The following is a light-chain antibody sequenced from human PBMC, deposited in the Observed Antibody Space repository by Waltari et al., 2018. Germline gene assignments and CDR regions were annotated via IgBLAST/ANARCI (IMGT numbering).Light chain of an antibody. V-gene: IGKV2-30*02. J-gene: IGKJ1*01. CDR1: KSLVHGDGDTY. CDR3: MQGTQWPRS. Sequence: DVVMTQSPLSLPVTLGQPASISCRSRKSLVHGDGDTYLSWFQQRPGQSPRRRIYKVSNRDSGVPDIFSCSGSGTDFILKISMVEADDIAIYYCMQGTQWPRSFGQGTKVEIE. CDR2: KVS.